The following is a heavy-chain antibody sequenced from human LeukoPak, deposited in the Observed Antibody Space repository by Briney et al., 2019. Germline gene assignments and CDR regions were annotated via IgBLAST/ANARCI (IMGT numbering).Heavy chain of an antibody. CDR1: GFTFSSYG. V-gene: IGHV3-33*01. J-gene: IGHJ4*02. Sequence: GGSLRLSCAASGFTFSSYGMHWVRQAPGKGLEWVAVIWYDGSNKYYADSVKGRFTISRDNSKNTLYLQMNSPRAEDTAVYYCARGYYYEGVDYWGQGTLVTVSS. CDR2: IWYDGSNK. CDR3: ARGYYYEGVDY. D-gene: IGHD3-22*01.